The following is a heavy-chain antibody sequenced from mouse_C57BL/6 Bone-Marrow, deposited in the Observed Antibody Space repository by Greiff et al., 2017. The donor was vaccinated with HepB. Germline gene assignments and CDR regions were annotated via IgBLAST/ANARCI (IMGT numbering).Heavy chain of an antibody. D-gene: IGHD1-1*01. CDR2: IHPNSGST. CDR3: ARTVLYGRDWYFDV. J-gene: IGHJ1*03. V-gene: IGHV1-64*01. CDR1: GYTFTSYW. Sequence: VQLQQPGAELVKPGASVKLSCKASGYTFTSYWMHWVKQRPGQGLEWIGMIHPNSGSTNYNEKFKSKATLTVAKSSSTAYMQLSSLTSEDSAVYYCARTVLYGRDWYFDVWGTGTTVTVSS.